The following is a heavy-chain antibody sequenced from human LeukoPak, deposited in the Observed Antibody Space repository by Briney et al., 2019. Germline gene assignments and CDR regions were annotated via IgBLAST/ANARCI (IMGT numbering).Heavy chain of an antibody. V-gene: IGHV5-10-1*01. CDR3: ARSDRDGYIALDY. D-gene: IGHD5-24*01. Sequence: RGESLKISCKTSGYSFTNYCITWVRQMPGKGLRWMGTVDPRDSYTNYSPSFQGHVTISADKSISTAYLQWSSLKASDTAMYYCARSDRDGYIALDYWGQGTLVTVSS. CDR2: VDPRDSYT. J-gene: IGHJ4*02. CDR1: GYSFTNYC.